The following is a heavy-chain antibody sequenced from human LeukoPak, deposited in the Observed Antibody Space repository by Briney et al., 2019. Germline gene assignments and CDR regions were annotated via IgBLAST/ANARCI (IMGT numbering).Heavy chain of an antibody. CDR2: IYPGDSDT. V-gene: IGHV5-51*01. CDR1: GYSFTSYW. Sequence: GESLKISCKGSGYSFTSYWIAWVRQMPGKGLEWMGIIYPGDSDTKYSPSFQGQVTISADKSITTAYLQRSSLKASDTAMYYCASSRIVGATDAFDIWGQGTMVTVSS. J-gene: IGHJ3*02. D-gene: IGHD1-26*01. CDR3: ASSRIVGATDAFDI.